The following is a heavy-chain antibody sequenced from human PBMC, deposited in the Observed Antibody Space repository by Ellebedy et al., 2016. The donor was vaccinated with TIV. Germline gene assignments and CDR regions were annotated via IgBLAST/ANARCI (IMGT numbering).Heavy chain of an antibody. D-gene: IGHD1-20*01. CDR1: GGSLRSGSSY. Sequence: SETLSLTXTVSGGSLRSGSSYWGWIRQPPGKGLEWIGSIYHYGTTYYNPSLKSRVTISVDTSKNQFSLNVNSVTAADTAVYYCARHPYITDWGQGTLVTVSS. CDR2: IYHYGTT. J-gene: IGHJ4*02. CDR3: ARHPYITD. V-gene: IGHV4-39*01.